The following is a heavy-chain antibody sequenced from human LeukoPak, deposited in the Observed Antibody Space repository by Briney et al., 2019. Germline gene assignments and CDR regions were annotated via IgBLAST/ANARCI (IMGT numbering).Heavy chain of an antibody. CDR1: GYTFTSYG. D-gene: IGHD1-26*01. Sequence: GASVKVSCKASGYTFTSYGISWVRQGPGQGLEWMGWISAYNGNTNYAQKLQGRVTMTTDTSTSTAYKELMSLSSDDTAVYYCARRPRVGATSWFDPWGQGTLVTVSS. CDR3: ARRPRVGATSWFDP. J-gene: IGHJ5*02. V-gene: IGHV1-18*01. CDR2: ISAYNGNT.